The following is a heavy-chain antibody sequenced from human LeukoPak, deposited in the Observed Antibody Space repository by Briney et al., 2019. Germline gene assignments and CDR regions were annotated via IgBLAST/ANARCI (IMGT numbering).Heavy chain of an antibody. J-gene: IGHJ4*02. CDR3: ARGSSITMVRGLRYYFDY. CDR2: INHSGST. D-gene: IGHD3-10*01. CDR1: GGSFSGYY. V-gene: IGHV4-34*01. Sequence: SKTLSLTCAVYGGSFSGYYWSWIRQPPGKGLEWIGEINHSGSTNYNPSLRSRVTISVDTSKNQFSLKLSSVTAADTAVYYCARGSSITMVRGLRYYFDYWGQGTLVTVSS.